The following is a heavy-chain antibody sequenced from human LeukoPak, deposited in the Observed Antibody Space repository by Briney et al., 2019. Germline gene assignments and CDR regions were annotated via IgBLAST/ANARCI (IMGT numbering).Heavy chain of an antibody. Sequence: PSETLSLTCTVSGGSISSSSYYWGWIRQPPGKGLEWIGTIYYSWSTYYNPSLKSRVTISVDTSKNQFSLKLSSVTAADTAVYYCARGPVIYCSSTSCYAGAFDIWGQGTMVTVSS. CDR2: IYYSWST. CDR3: ARGPVIYCSSTSCYAGAFDI. J-gene: IGHJ3*02. V-gene: IGHV4-39*01. CDR1: GGSISSSSYY. D-gene: IGHD2-2*01.